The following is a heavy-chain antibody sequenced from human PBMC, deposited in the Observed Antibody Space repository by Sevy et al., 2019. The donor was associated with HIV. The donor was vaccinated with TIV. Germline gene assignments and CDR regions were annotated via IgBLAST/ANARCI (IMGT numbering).Heavy chain of an antibody. CDR1: GFTFSDYY. CDR2: ISSSGSTI. J-gene: IGHJ4*02. V-gene: IGHV3-11*01. Sequence: GGSLRLSCAASGFTFSDYYMSWIRQAPGKGLEWVSYISSSGSTIYYADSVKGRFTISRDNAKNSLYLQVNSLRAEDTAVYYCARSGYSSGWYWEAFDYWGQGTLVTVSS. D-gene: IGHD6-19*01. CDR3: ARSGYSSGWYWEAFDY.